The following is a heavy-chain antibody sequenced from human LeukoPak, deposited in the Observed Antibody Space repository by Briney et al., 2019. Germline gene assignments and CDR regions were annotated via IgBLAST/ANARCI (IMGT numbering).Heavy chain of an antibody. D-gene: IGHD3-22*01. J-gene: IGHJ4*02. CDR2: INQERSEQ. V-gene: IGHV3-7*03. CDR1: GFTFSTYW. Sequence: PGGSLRLSCAASGFTFSTYWMSWCRQSPGKGLEWLANINQERSEQYYVDSVKGRFTISTDNSKNSPYLQMKRLRAQDTALLYCARASLYDNSADYLDYWGPGALWTVSS. CDR3: ARASLYDNSADYLDY.